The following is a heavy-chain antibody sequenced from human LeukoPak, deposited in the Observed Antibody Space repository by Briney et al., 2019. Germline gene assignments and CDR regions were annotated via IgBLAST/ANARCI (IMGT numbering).Heavy chain of an antibody. CDR2: IFSTSTYI. CDR1: GFTFKNYN. J-gene: IGHJ4*02. CDR3: ARDPSNIPVAGADY. V-gene: IGHV3-21*01. D-gene: IGHD6-19*01. Sequence: GGSLRLSCAASGFTFKNYNMVWVRQAPGKGLEWVSFIFSTSTYIYYRGSVRGRFTISRDNAKNSLFLQMDSLTVEDTAIYYCARDPSNIPVAGADYWGQGTLVTVSS.